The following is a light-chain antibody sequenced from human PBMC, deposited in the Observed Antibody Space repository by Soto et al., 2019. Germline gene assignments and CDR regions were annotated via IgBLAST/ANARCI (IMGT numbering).Light chain of an antibody. J-gene: IGKJ1*01. CDR2: DAS. CDR3: QQYNSYSRT. V-gene: IGKV1-5*01. Sequence: IQITQSPATRSGSVVDRVTITVRASQSISSWLAWYQQKPGKAPKLLIYDASSLESGVPSRFSGSGSGTEFTLTISSLQPDDFATYYCQQYNSYSRTFGQGTKVDIK. CDR1: QSISSW.